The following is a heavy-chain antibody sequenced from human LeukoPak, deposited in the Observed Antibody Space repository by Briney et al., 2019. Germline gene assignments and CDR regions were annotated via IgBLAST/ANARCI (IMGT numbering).Heavy chain of an antibody. CDR3: ARAILYSSERWFDP. J-gene: IGHJ5*02. Sequence: ASVKVSCKASGGTFSSYAISWVRQAPGQGLEWTGRIIPIFGTANYAQKFQGRVTITTDESTSTAYMELSSLRSEDTAVYYCARAILYSSERWFDPWGQGTLVTVSS. CDR1: GGTFSSYA. CDR2: IIPIFGTA. D-gene: IGHD6-19*01. V-gene: IGHV1-69*05.